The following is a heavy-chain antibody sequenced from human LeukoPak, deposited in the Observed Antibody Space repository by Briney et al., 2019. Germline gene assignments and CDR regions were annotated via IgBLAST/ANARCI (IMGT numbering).Heavy chain of an antibody. CDR2: INHSGST. V-gene: IGHV4-34*01. D-gene: IGHD6-13*01. CDR1: GGSISSYY. Sequence: PSETLSLTCTVSGGSISSYYWSWIRQPPGKGLEWIGEINHSGSTNYNPSLKSRVTISVDTSKNQFSLKLSSVTAADTAVYYCATPYQYRLYSSSSRPLGNYGMDVWGQGTTVTVSS. J-gene: IGHJ6*02. CDR3: ATPYQYRLYSSSSRPLGNYGMDV.